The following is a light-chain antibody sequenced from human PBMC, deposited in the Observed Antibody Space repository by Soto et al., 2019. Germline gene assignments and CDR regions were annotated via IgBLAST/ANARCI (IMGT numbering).Light chain of an antibody. Sequence: EIVLTQSPGTLSLSPGERATLSCRASQSVSSSYLAWYQQKPGKAPRLLIDGESSRATGIPDRFSGSGSGTDFTLTISILKPENFAVYYCQQYGSSPPMYTFGQGTKLEIK. CDR3: QQYGSSPPMYT. J-gene: IGKJ2*01. CDR2: GES. V-gene: IGKV3-20*01. CDR1: QSVSSSY.